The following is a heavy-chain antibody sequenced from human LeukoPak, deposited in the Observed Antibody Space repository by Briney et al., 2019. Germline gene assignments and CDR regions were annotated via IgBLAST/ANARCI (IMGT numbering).Heavy chain of an antibody. CDR3: ASRKLGNDY. V-gene: IGHV4-59*02. CDR2: IYHTGST. J-gene: IGHJ4*02. Sequence: NPSETLSLTCTISGGSVSDYYWSWIRQSPGKGLEWIGYIYHTGSTSYSPSLKSRVTISADTSQNQFSLKLSSVTAADTDVYYCASRKLGNDYWGQGTLVTVSS. D-gene: IGHD7-27*01. CDR1: GGSVSDYY.